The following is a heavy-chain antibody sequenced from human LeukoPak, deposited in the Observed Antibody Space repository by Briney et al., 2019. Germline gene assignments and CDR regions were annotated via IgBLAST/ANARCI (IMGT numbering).Heavy chain of an antibody. CDR2: FDPEDGET. CDR3: ARHARLPNYDFWRVLYNWFDP. V-gene: IGHV1-24*01. D-gene: IGHD3-3*01. CDR1: GYTLTELS. Sequence: ASVKVSCKVSGYTLTELSMHWVRQAPGKGLEWMGGFDPEDGETIYAQKLQGRVTMTEDTSTDTAYMELSSLRSEDTAVYYCARHARLPNYDFWRVLYNWFDPWGQGTLVTVSS. J-gene: IGHJ5*02.